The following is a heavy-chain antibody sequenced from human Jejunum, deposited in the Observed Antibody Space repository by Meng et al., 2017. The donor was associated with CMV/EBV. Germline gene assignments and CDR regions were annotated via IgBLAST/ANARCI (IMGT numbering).Heavy chain of an antibody. Sequence: SSYAISWVRQAPGQGLEWMGGIIPIFGTANYAQKFQGRVTITTDESTSTAYMELSSLRSEDTAVYYCARGGNYDFWSGTNSPFDPWGQGTLVTVSS. D-gene: IGHD3-3*01. J-gene: IGHJ5*02. CDR1: SSYA. V-gene: IGHV1-69*05. CDR3: ARGGNYDFWSGTNSPFDP. CDR2: IIPIFGTA.